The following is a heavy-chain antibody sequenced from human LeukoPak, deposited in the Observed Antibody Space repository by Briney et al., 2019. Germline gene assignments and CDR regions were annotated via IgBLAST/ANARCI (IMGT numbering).Heavy chain of an antibody. CDR1: GFIFSSYA. V-gene: IGHV3-30-3*01. J-gene: IGHJ4*02. D-gene: IGHD5-18*01. CDR3: ARDERGYSSPIDY. CDR2: ISYDGSNK. Sequence: PGRSLRLPCAPCGFIFSSYAMHWVRQAPGKGLEWVAVISYDGSNKYYADSVKGRFTISRDNSKNTLYLQMNSLRAEDTAVYYCARDERGYSSPIDYWGQGTLVTVSS.